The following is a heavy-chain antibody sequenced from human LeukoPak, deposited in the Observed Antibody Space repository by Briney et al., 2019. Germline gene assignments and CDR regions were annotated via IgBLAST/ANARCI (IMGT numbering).Heavy chain of an antibody. CDR1: GFTVTSNY. J-gene: IGHJ4*02. CDR2: IYSGGST. Sequence: PGGSLRLSCAASGFTVTSNYMSWVRQAPGKGLEWVSVIYSGGSTYYADSVKGRFTISRDNSKNTLYLQMNSLRAEDTAVYYCARVGYYYDSSGYYEEGTSYFDYWGQGTLVTVSS. CDR3: ARVGYYYDSSGYYEEGTSYFDY. V-gene: IGHV3-53*01. D-gene: IGHD3-22*01.